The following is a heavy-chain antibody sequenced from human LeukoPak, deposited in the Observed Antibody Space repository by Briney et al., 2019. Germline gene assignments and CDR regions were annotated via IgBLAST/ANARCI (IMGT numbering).Heavy chain of an antibody. CDR2: IYHSGST. J-gene: IGHJ6*03. V-gene: IGHV4-38-2*02. D-gene: IGHD7-27*01. CDR3: ARGLGIYYYYYMDV. CDR1: GYSISSGYY. Sequence: TSETLSLTCTVSGYSISSGYYWGWIRQPPGKGLEWIGSIYHSGSTYYNPSLKSRVTISVDTSKNQFSLKLSSVTAADTAVYYCARGLGIYYYYYMDVWGKGTTVTVSS.